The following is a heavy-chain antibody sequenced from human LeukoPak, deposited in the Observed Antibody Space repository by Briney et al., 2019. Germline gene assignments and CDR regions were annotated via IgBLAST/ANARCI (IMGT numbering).Heavy chain of an antibody. Sequence: SETLSLTCTVSGGSISSYYWSWIRQPPGKGLEWIGYIYYSGSTNYNPSLKSRATISVDTSKNQFSLKLSSVTAADTAVYYCARGYYDYVWGSYRYPNWFDPWGQGTLVTVSS. CDR1: GGSISSYY. CDR2: IYYSGST. D-gene: IGHD3-16*02. V-gene: IGHV4-59*01. CDR3: ARGYYDYVWGSYRYPNWFDP. J-gene: IGHJ5*02.